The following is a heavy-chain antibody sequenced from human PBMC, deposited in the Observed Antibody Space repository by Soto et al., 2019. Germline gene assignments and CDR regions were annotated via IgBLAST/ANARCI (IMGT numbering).Heavy chain of an antibody. J-gene: IGHJ4*02. CDR2: ISYDGSNK. V-gene: IGHV3-30-3*01. CDR3: ARGTRGAAAGTVGY. Sequence: GGSLRLSCAASGFTFSSYAMHWVRQAPGKGLEWVAVISYDGSNKYYADSVKGRFTISRDNSKNTLYLQMNSLRAEDTAVYYCARGTRGAAAGTVGYWGQGTLVTVSS. D-gene: IGHD6-13*01. CDR1: GFTFSSYA.